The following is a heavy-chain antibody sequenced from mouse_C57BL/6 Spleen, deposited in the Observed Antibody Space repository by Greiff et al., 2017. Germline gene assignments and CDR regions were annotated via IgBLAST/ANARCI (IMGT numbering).Heavy chain of an antibody. V-gene: IGHV1-58*01. CDR3: ARGITTVVATDWYFDV. J-gene: IGHJ1*03. CDR1: GYTFTSYG. Sequence: VQLKESGAELVRPGSSVKMSCKTSGYTFTSYGINWVKQRPGQGLEWIGYIYIGNGYTEYNEKFKGKATLTSDTSSSTACMQLSSLTSEDSAIYFCARGITTVVATDWYFDVWGTGTTVTVSS. CDR2: IYIGNGYT. D-gene: IGHD1-1*01.